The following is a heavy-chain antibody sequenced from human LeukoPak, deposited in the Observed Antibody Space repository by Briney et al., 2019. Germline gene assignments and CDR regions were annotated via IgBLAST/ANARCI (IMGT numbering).Heavy chain of an antibody. D-gene: IGHD5-18*01. J-gene: IGHJ4*02. Sequence: ASVKVSCKASGYTFTDYYVHWVRQAPGQGLEWMGWIIPNSGGTTYEQKFQGRVTMTRDTSISTAYMDLTSLTSDDTAVYYCATPFTRYGYWGQGTLVTVSS. V-gene: IGHV1-2*02. CDR2: IIPNSGGT. CDR1: GYTFTDYY. CDR3: ATPFTRYGY.